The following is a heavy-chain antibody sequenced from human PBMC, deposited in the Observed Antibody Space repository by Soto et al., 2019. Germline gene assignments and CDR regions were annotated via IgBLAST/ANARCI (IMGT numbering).Heavy chain of an antibody. CDR1: GGSISSSSYY. V-gene: IGHV4-39*01. D-gene: IGHD5-12*01. CDR3: ARPYSGYDLNYYYYYMDV. Sequence: SETLSLTCTVSGGSISSSSYYWGWIRQPPGKGLEWIGSIYYSGSTYYNPSLKSRVTISVDTSKNQFSLKLSSVTAADTAVYYCARPYSGYDLNYYYYYMDVWGKGTTVTVSS. J-gene: IGHJ6*03. CDR2: IYYSGST.